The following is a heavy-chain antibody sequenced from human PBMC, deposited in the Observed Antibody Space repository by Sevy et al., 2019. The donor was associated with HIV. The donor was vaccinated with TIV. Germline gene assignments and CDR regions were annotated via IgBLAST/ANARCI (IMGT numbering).Heavy chain of an antibody. J-gene: IGHJ5*02. CDR3: ARPVVVVAAQGWFDP. Sequence: SETLSLTCTVSGGSISSSSYYWGWIRQPPGKGLEWIGSIYYSGSTYYNPALKSRVTISVDTSKNQFSLKLSSVTAADTAVYYCARPVVVVAAQGWFDPWGQGTLVTVSS. V-gene: IGHV4-39*01. D-gene: IGHD2-15*01. CDR1: GGSISSSSYY. CDR2: IYYSGST.